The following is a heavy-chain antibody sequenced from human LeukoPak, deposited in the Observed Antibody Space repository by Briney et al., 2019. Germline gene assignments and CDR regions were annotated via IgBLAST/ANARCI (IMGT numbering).Heavy chain of an antibody. J-gene: IGHJ4*02. Sequence: PGGSLRLSCATSGFPFSDFSMTWVRQAPGKGLEWISTTNSGGSSTDYAESVKGRLTISRDNSKNTLYLQMSSLRVEDTAMYYCAKQSYARSLGEGGPGTLVTVSS. CDR1: GFPFSDFS. CDR2: TNSGGSST. CDR3: AKQSYARSLGE. D-gene: IGHD2-8*01. V-gene: IGHV3-23*01.